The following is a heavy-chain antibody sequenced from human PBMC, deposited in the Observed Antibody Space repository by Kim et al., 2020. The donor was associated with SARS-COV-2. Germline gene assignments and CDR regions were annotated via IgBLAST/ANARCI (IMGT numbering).Heavy chain of an antibody. J-gene: IGHJ3*02. V-gene: IGHV4-39*01. Sequence: YYHPSLKSGVPMSVDTSKNQFSLKLSSVTAADTAVYYCARFMVRDSAFDIWGQGTMVTVSS. CDR3: ARFMVRDSAFDI. D-gene: IGHD3-10*01.